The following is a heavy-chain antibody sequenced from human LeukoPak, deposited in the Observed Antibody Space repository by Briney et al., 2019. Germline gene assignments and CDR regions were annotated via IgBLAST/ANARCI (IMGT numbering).Heavy chain of an antibody. CDR1: VLIFSTYV. CDR3: GGDTPTGGDYYFAY. Sequence: GVSLRLSCAASVLIFSTYVMHGLREARDEGLEGLALIWRGGSKKYYADPVEGLFTISRDNSKNTLYLQQNDLRAEYTGFYYCGGDTPTGGDYYFAYWGQGTLVTVSS. V-gene: IGHV3-33*01. J-gene: IGHJ4*02. CDR2: IWRGGSKK. D-gene: IGHD3-16*01.